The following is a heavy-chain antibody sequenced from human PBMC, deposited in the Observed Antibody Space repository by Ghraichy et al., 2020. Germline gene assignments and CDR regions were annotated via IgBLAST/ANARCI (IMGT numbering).Heavy chain of an antibody. CDR1: GGSLTGSN. J-gene: IGHJ4*02. CDR3: ARAIPYSDY. Sequence: SETLSLTCTVSGGSLTGSNWSWIRQAPGKGLQWIGYIYHSGRTNYNPSLNSRVTMSIDKSNSQFSLKWTSVTAADTAVYYCARAIPYSDYWGQGTLVTVSS. V-gene: IGHV4-59*08. CDR2: IYHSGRT. D-gene: IGHD2-2*01.